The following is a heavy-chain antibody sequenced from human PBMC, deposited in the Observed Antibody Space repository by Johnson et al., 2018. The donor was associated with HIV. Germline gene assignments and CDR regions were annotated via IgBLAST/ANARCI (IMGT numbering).Heavy chain of an antibody. V-gene: IGHV3-53*01. D-gene: IGHD2-8*02. CDR2: IYSGGRT. CDR3: ARTVSPWSAYDAFDI. J-gene: IGHJ3*02. Sequence: VQLVESGGGLMQPGGSLRLSCVASGFTVSNNFMSWVRQAPGKGLEWVSVIYSGGRTYYTDSVKGRFTISRGTAKNTLYLQMNSRRAEDTAVYYCARTVSPWSAYDAFDIWGQGTMVTVSS. CDR1: GFTVSNNF.